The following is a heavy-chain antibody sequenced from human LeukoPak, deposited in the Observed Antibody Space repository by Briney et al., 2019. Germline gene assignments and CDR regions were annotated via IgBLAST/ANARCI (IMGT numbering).Heavy chain of an antibody. CDR3: ARDLSYGGNPLHYYYYMDV. Sequence: SETLSLTCTVSGGSISSYYWSWIRQPPGKGLEWIGYIYYGGSTNYNPSLKSRVTISVDTSKNQFSLKLSSVTAADTAVYYCARDLSYGGNPLHYYYYMDVWGKGTTVTVSS. V-gene: IGHV4-59*12. CDR1: GGSISSYY. J-gene: IGHJ6*03. CDR2: IYYGGST. D-gene: IGHD4-23*01.